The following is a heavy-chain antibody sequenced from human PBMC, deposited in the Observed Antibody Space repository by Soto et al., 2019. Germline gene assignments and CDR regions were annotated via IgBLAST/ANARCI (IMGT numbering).Heavy chain of an antibody. Sequence: PSETLSLTCTVSGGSISSGGYYWSWIRQHPGKGLEWIGYIYYSGSTYYNPSLKSRVTISVDTSKNQFSLKLSSVTAADTAVYYCARGGRYYDSSGYVGGQSYYFDYWGQGTLVTVSS. CDR1: GGSISSGGYY. V-gene: IGHV4-31*03. D-gene: IGHD3-22*01. J-gene: IGHJ4*02. CDR3: ARGGRYYDSSGYVGGQSYYFDY. CDR2: IYYSGST.